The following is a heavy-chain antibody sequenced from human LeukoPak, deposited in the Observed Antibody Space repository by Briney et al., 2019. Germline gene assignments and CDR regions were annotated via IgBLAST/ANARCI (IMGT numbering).Heavy chain of an antibody. Sequence: PSQTLSLTCTVSGGSISSGGYYWSWIRQHPGKGLEWIGYLYYSGSTYYNPSLKSRVTISVDTSKNQFSLKLSSVTAADTAVYYCARAGYVGVYFDYWGQGTLVTVSS. CDR2: LYYSGST. D-gene: IGHD5-12*01. V-gene: IGHV4-31*03. CDR3: ARAGYVGVYFDY. CDR1: GGSISSGGYY. J-gene: IGHJ4*02.